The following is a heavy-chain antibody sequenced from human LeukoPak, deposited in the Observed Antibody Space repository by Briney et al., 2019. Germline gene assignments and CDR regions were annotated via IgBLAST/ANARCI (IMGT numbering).Heavy chain of an antibody. CDR3: ARGDYDILTGSLGFDY. D-gene: IGHD3-9*01. Sequence: ASVKVSCKASGYTFTSYGISWVRQAPGQGLEWMGWISAYNGNTNYAQKLQGRVTMTTDTSTSTAYMELRSLRSEDTAVYYCARGDYDILTGSLGFDYWGQGTLVTVSS. CDR2: ISAYNGNT. CDR1: GYTFTSYG. J-gene: IGHJ4*02. V-gene: IGHV1-18*01.